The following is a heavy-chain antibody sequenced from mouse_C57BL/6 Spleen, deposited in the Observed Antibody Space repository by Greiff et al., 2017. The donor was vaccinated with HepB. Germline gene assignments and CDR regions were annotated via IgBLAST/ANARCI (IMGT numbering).Heavy chain of an antibody. D-gene: IGHD1-1*01. J-gene: IGHJ2*01. Sequence: VKVVESGAELVRPGASVKLSCKASGYTFTDYYINWVKQRPGQGLEWIARIYPGSGNTYYNEKFKGKATLTAEKSSSTAYMQLSSLTSEDSAVYFCARGTTVVAPFDYWGQGTTLTVSS. V-gene: IGHV1-76*01. CDR1: GYTFTDYY. CDR2: IYPGSGNT. CDR3: ARGTTVVAPFDY.